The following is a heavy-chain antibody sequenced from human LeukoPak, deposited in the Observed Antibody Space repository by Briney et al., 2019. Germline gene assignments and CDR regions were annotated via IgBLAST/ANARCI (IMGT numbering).Heavy chain of an antibody. CDR1: GGSFSGYY. V-gene: IGHV4-34*01. CDR3: ARAVGASYYYYYYMDV. CDR2: IYHSGST. Sequence: SETLSLTCAVYGGSFSGYYWSWIRQPPGKGLEWIGSIYHSGSTYYNPSLKSRVTISVDTSKNQFSLKLSSVTAADTAVYYCARAVGASYYYYYYMDVWGKGTTVTVSS. D-gene: IGHD1-26*01. J-gene: IGHJ6*03.